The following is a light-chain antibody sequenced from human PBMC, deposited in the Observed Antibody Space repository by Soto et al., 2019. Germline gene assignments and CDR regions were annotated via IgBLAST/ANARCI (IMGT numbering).Light chain of an antibody. V-gene: IGKV1-39*01. J-gene: IGKJ2*01. CDR1: QSIISD. Sequence: DIQMTQSPSSLSASVGDRVTITCQSSQSIISDLNWYQQKAGKAPQLLIYAASSLQSGVPARFSGSGSGTDFILSISSLQPEDSAIYYCQQRYSSPRTVGQGTKLEI. CDR2: AAS. CDR3: QQRYSSPRT.